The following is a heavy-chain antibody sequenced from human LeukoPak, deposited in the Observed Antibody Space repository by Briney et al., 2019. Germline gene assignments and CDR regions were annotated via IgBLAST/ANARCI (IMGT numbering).Heavy chain of an antibody. D-gene: IGHD5-24*01. V-gene: IGHV3-48*03. CDR1: GFTFSNYE. Sequence: GGSLRLSCAASGFTFSNYEMNWVRQAPGEGLEWVSYISGSGHTIYYADSVKGRFTISRDNARNSLYLQMSSLRAEDTATYYCASSRDGYNLLYYWGQGTLVTVSS. J-gene: IGHJ4*02. CDR2: ISGSGHTI. CDR3: ASSRDGYNLLYY.